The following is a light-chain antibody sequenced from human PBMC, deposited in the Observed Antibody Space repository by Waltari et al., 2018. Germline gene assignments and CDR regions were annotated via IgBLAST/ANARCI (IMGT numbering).Light chain of an antibody. CDR2: DVS. J-gene: IGLJ2*01. Sequence: QSALTQPASVSGSPGQSITFSCTGDSSDDGGYNYVSWYQQQPGKAPRLMIYDVSIRPSGVSNRFSGSKSGNTASLTISGLQAEDEADYYCSSYSRTSTLVVFGGGTKLAVL. V-gene: IGLV2-14*03. CDR3: SSYSRTSTLVV. CDR1: SSDDGGYNY.